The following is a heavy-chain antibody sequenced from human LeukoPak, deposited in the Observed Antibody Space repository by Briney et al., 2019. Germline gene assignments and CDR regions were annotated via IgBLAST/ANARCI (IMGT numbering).Heavy chain of an antibody. CDR3: TTDFLYFFGGSYVY. V-gene: IGHV3-15*01. CDR2: IKSKTDGGTT. D-gene: IGHD1-26*01. Sequence: PGGSLRLSCAASGFTFSNAWMSWVRQAPGKGLEWVGRIKSKTDGGTTDYAAPVKGRFTISRDDSKNTLYLQMNSLKTEDTAVYYCTTDFLYFFGGSYVYWGQGTLVTVSS. J-gene: IGHJ4*02. CDR1: GFTFSNAW.